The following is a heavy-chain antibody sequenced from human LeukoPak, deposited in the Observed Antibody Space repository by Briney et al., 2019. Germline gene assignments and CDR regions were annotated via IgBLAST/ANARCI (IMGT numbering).Heavy chain of an antibody. Sequence: GGSLRLSCAVSGFTVSSNYMSWVSQAPGKGLEWVSFVYSDGRIHYADSLQGRFTISRDNSKNTLYLQMNSVRAEDTAVYYCARRAGAYSHPYDYWGRGTLVTVSS. CDR3: ARRAGAYSHPYDY. J-gene: IGHJ4*02. CDR2: VYSDGRI. CDR1: GFTVSSNY. V-gene: IGHV3-53*01. D-gene: IGHD4/OR15-4a*01.